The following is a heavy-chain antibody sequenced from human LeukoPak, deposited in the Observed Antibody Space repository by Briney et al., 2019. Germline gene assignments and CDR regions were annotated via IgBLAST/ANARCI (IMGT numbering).Heavy chain of an antibody. CDR2: INPNSGGT. V-gene: IGHV1-2*06. J-gene: IGHJ4*02. CDR1: GYTFTGYY. CDR3: ARDPGYCTNGVCYTDRYYFDY. D-gene: IGHD2-8*01. Sequence: GASVKVSCKXSGYTFTGYYMHWVRQAPRQGLEWMGRINPNSGGTNYSQKFQGRVTMTRDTSISTAYMELSRLRSDDTAVYYCARDPGYCTNGVCYTDRYYFDYWGQGTLVTVSS.